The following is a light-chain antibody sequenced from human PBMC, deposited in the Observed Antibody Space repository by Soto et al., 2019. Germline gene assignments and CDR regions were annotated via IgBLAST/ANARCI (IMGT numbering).Light chain of an antibody. CDR2: DAS. CDR1: QSISNNY. J-gene: IGKJ1*01. V-gene: IGKV3-11*01. CDR3: QQRTNWPT. Sequence: DIVLTQSPGTLSLSAGERATLSCRASQSISNNYLAWYQQKPGLAPRLLIYDASNRATGIPARFSGSGSGTDFTLTISSLEPEDFAVYFCQQRTNWPTFGQGTKVDI.